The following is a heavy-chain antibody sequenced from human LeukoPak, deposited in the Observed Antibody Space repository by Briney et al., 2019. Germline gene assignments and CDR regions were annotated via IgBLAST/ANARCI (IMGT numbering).Heavy chain of an antibody. CDR2: INPNSGGS. CDR1: GYTFTGYY. D-gene: IGHD1-26*01. CDR3: ARERSSGSYFSY. J-gene: IGHJ4*02. V-gene: IGHV1-2*02. Sequence: ASVKVSCKASGYTFTGYYMNWVRQAPGQGLEWMGWINPNSGGSNYAQKFQGRVTMTRDTSISTAYMELSRLRSDDTAVYYCARERSSGSYFSYWGQGTLVTVSS.